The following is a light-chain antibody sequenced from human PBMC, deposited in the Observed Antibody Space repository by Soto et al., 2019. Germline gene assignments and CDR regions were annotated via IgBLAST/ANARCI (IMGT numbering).Light chain of an antibody. Sequence: EIVLTQSPGTLSLSPGERATLSCRASQSVISNYLAWYQHKPGQAPRLLIYGASSRATGIPARFSGSGSGADFTLTISRLEPEDFAVFYCHQYGISPPVTFGQGTRLEIK. J-gene: IGKJ5*01. V-gene: IGKV3-20*01. CDR2: GAS. CDR1: QSVISNY. CDR3: HQYGISPPVT.